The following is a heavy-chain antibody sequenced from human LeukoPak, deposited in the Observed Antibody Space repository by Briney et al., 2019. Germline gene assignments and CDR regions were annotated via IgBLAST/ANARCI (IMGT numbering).Heavy chain of an antibody. D-gene: IGHD3-3*01. V-gene: IGHV1-2*02. J-gene: IGHJ5*02. CDR3: ARGRFLEMRWFDP. CDR1: GYSFISYG. Sequence: RASVKVSCKASGYSFISYGISWVRQAPGQGLEWMGWINPNSGGTNYAQKFQGRVTMTRDTSISTAYMELSRLRSDDTAVYYCARGRFLEMRWFDPWGQGTLVTVSS. CDR2: INPNSGGT.